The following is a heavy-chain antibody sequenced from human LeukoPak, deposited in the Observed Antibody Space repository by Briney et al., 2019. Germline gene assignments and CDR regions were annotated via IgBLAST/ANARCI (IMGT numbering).Heavy chain of an antibody. J-gene: IGHJ6*02. CDR3: TRFYGLGELFSYGMDV. V-gene: IGHV4-61*01. D-gene: IGHD3-16*01. CDR1: GGSISSSSYS. Sequence: SETLSLTCTVSGGSISSSSYSWSWIRQPPGKGLEWIGYIYYIGSTKYNPSLKSRVTISVDTSKNVLSLKLSSVTAASTAWYYCTRFYGLGELFSYGMDVWGQGTTVTVSS. CDR2: IYYIGST.